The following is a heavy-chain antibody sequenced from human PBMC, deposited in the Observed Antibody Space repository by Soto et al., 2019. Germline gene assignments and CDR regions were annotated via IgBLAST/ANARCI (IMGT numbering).Heavy chain of an antibody. D-gene: IGHD4-17*01. CDR2: ISYDGSNK. CDR3: AKDMSGDDAFDI. Sequence: QVQLVESGGGVVQPGRSLRLSCAASGFTFSSYGMHWVRQAPGKGLEWVAVISYDGSNKYYADSVKGRFTISRDNSKNTLYLQINSLRAEDTAVYYCAKDMSGDDAFDIWGQGTMVTVSS. CDR1: GFTFSSYG. V-gene: IGHV3-30*18. J-gene: IGHJ3*02.